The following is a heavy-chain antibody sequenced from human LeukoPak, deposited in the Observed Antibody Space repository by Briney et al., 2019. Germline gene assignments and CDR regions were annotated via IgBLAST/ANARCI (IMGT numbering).Heavy chain of an antibody. CDR3: ARLRGGVQLWGD. V-gene: IGHV4-38-2*01. Sequence: SETLSLTCAVSGYQINSGYYWGWIRQSPGKGLEWIGSIFHRGRAYYNPSLKSRVTISVDTSKNQFSLMLNSVTAADTAVYYCARLRGGVQLWGDWGQGALVTVSS. D-gene: IGHD1-1*01. CDR1: GYQINSGYY. CDR2: IFHRGRA. J-gene: IGHJ4*01.